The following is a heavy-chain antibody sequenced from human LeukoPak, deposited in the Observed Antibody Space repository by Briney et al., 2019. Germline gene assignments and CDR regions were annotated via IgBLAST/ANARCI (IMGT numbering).Heavy chain of an antibody. D-gene: IGHD2-8*01. J-gene: IGHJ6*03. CDR3: AKDRCSNGIGGYYYYMDV. Sequence: GGSLRLSCVASGFTFSNYWMTWVRQAPGKGLEWVAYIKNDGSNEQYADSVKGRFSISRDSSKNILYLQMNSLRAEDTAVYYCAKDRCSNGIGGYYYYMDVWGKGTTFT. CDR1: GFTFSNYW. CDR2: IKNDGSNE. V-gene: IGHV3-30*02.